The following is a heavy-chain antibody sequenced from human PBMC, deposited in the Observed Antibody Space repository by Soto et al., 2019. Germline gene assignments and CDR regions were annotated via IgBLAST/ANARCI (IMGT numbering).Heavy chain of an antibody. Sequence: QVQLVESGGGVVQPGRSLRLSCAASGFTFSSYGMHWVRQAPGKGLEWVTGIWYDGSNKYYVDSVKGRFTISRDNSKNTLYLQMNSLRAEDTAVYYCARGRGYGDYPSTDYWGQGTLVTVSS. CDR2: IWYDGSNK. CDR1: GFTFSSYG. CDR3: ARGRGYGDYPSTDY. J-gene: IGHJ4*02. V-gene: IGHV3-33*01. D-gene: IGHD4-17*01.